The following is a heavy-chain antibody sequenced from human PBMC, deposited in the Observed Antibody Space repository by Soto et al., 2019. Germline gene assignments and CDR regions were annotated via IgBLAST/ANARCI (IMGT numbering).Heavy chain of an antibody. D-gene: IGHD4-17*01. CDR2: ISYDGSNK. CDR1: GFTFSSYG. V-gene: IGHV3-30*18. Sequence: GGSLRLSCAASGFTFSSYGMHWVRQAPGKGLEWVAVISYDGSNKYYADSVKGRFTISRDNSKNTLYLQMNSLRAEDTAVYYCAKVLHTVNTNHYFDYWGQGTLVTVSS. J-gene: IGHJ4*02. CDR3: AKVLHTVNTNHYFDY.